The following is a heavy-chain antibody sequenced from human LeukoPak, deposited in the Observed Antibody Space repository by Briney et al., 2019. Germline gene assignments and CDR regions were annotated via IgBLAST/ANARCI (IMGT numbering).Heavy chain of an antibody. V-gene: IGHV3-30*03. CDR1: GFTFSSYG. CDR2: ISYDGSNK. CDR3: ARASGPFDF. J-gene: IGHJ4*02. D-gene: IGHD3-10*01. Sequence: GRSLRLSCAASGFTFSSYGMHWVRQAPGKGLEWVAVISYDGSNKYYADSVKGRFTISRDNSKNTLYLQMNSLRAEDTGVYYCARASGPFDFWGQGTLLTVSS.